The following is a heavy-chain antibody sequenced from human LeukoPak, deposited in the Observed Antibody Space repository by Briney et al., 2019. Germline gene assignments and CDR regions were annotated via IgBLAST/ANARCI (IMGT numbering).Heavy chain of an antibody. CDR3: ARVPGRYCSSTSCYISLIPSYGMDV. CDR1: GYTFTSYG. CDR2: ISAYNGNT. V-gene: IGHV1-18*01. D-gene: IGHD2-2*02. J-gene: IGHJ6*02. Sequence: GASVKVSCKASGYTFTSYGISWVRQAPGQGLEWMGWISAYNGNTNYAQKLQGRVTMTTDTSTSTAYMELRSLRSDDTAVYYCARVPGRYCSSTSCYISLIPSYGMDVWGQGTTVTVSS.